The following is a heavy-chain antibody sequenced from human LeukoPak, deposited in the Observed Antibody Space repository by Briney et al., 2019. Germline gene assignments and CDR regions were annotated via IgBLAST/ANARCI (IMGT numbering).Heavy chain of an antibody. J-gene: IGHJ4*02. D-gene: IGHD3-22*01. V-gene: IGHV3-11*04. CDR1: GFTFSDYY. Sequence: GGSLRLSCAASGFTFSDYYMSWIRQAPGKGLEWVSYISSSGSTIYYADSVKGRFTISRDNSKNTLSLQMMSLRAEDTAVYYCAKEEYYDSGGNFHYWGQGTLVTVRS. CDR2: ISSSGSTI. CDR3: AKEEYYDSGGNFHY.